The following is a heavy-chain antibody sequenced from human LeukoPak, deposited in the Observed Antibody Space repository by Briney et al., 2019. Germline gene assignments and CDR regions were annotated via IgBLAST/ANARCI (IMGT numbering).Heavy chain of an antibody. J-gene: IGHJ4*02. CDR1: GFTFSSYW. Sequence: GGSLRLSCAASGFTFSSYWMHWVRQAPGKGLVWVSRIDTDGSSTNYADSVKGRFTISRDNSKNTLYPQMNSLRAEDTAVYYCAHISSSWPDYWGQGTLVTVSS. V-gene: IGHV3-74*01. CDR3: AHISSSWPDY. CDR2: IDTDGSST. D-gene: IGHD6-13*01.